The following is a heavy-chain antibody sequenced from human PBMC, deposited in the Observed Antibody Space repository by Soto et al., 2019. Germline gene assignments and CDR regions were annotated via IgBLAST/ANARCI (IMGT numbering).Heavy chain of an antibody. Sequence: EVQLLESGGGLVQPGGSLRLSCSASGFTFSSHDMIWVRQAPGKGLEWVSGVSGGGITSYADSEKGRFTISRDKSRNTLYLQMNSLRVEDMAVYYCVKGFWGDYWGQGTRVTVSS. CDR3: VKGFWGDY. J-gene: IGHJ4*02. CDR1: GFTFSSHD. CDR2: VSGGGIT. D-gene: IGHD3-16*01. V-gene: IGHV3-23*01.